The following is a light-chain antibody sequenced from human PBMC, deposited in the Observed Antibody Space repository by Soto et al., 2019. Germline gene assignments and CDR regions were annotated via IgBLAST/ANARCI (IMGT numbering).Light chain of an antibody. J-gene: IGLJ7*01. CDR1: SSDVGAYNY. CDR3: TSYAGSSIWV. Sequence: QSVLTQPPSASGSPGQSVTISCTGTSSDVGAYNYVSWYQQHPGKAPKLMIYDVTKRPSGVPDRFSGSKSGNTASLTVSGLPADDAAYYYCTSYAGSSIWVFGGGTQLTVL. V-gene: IGLV2-8*01. CDR2: DVT.